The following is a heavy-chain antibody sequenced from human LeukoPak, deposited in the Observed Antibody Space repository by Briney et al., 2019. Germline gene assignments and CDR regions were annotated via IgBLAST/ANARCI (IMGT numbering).Heavy chain of an antibody. CDR3: ARGPPNWGFDF. J-gene: IGHJ4*02. CDR2: MSPNSGDT. Sequence: ASVKVSCKASGYTFTSYDINWVRHATGQGFEWMGWMSPNSGDTGYAQKFQGRVTMTRDTSISTAYMELTSLRSEDTAIYYCARGPPNWGFDFWGQGALVTVSS. D-gene: IGHD7-27*01. V-gene: IGHV1-8*01. CDR1: GYTFTSYD.